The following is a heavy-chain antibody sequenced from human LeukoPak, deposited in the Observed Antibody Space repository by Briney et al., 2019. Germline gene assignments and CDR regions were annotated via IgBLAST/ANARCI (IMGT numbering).Heavy chain of an antibody. V-gene: IGHV1-69*05. J-gene: IGHJ6*03. CDR1: GGTFSSYA. D-gene: IGHD1-26*01. Sequence: SVKVSCKASGGTFSSYAISWVRQAPGQGLEWMGGIIPIFGTANYAQKFQGRVTITTDESMSTAYMELSSLRSEDTAVYYCGRGAPHYYYYMDVWGKGTTVTVSS. CDR2: IIPIFGTA. CDR3: GRGAPHYYYYMDV.